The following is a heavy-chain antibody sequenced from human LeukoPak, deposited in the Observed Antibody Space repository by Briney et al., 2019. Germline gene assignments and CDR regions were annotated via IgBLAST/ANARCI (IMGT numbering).Heavy chain of an antibody. Sequence: GASVKVSCKASGYTFTSYGFSWVRQAPGQGLEWMGWISAYNGNTDYPQNLQGRVTLTTDTSTSTAYMELRSLRSDDTAVYYCARGTKANPRDAFDIWGQGTMVTVSS. V-gene: IGHV1-18*01. J-gene: IGHJ3*02. CDR3: ARGTKANPRDAFDI. CDR2: ISAYNGNT. CDR1: GYTFTSYG.